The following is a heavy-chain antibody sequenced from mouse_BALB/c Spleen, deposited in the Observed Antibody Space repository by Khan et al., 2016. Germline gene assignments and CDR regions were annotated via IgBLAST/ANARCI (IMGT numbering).Heavy chain of an antibody. CDR3: ARDYYGYDFDY. Sequence: VQLQQSGPELVKPGASVKMSCKASGYTFTSYIIHWVKQKPGQGLEWIGYINPYNAGTKYSEKFKDKATLTSDRSSSIAYMELSSLTSEDSAVYYCARDYYGYDFDYWGQGTTLIVSS. CDR2: INPYNAGT. D-gene: IGHD2-2*01. CDR1: GYTFTSYI. V-gene: IGHV1S136*01. J-gene: IGHJ2*01.